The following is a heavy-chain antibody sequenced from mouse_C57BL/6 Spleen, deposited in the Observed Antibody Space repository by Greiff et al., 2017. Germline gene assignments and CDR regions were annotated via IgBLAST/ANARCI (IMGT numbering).Heavy chain of an antibody. CDR1: GYSITSGYY. Sequence: DVKLQESGPGLVKPSQSLSLTCSVTGYSITSGYYWNWIRQFPGNKLEWMGYISYDGSNNYNPSLKNRISITRDTSKNQFFLKLNSVTTEDTATYYCASPPYYFDYWGQGTTLTVSS. CDR3: ASPPYYFDY. V-gene: IGHV3-6*01. CDR2: ISYDGSN. J-gene: IGHJ2*01.